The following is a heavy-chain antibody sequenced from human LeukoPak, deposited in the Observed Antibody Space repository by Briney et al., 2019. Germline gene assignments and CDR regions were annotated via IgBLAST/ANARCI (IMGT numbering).Heavy chain of an antibody. Sequence: ASVKVSCKASGYTFTSYGISWVRQAPGQGLEWMGWISAYNGNTNYAQKLQGRVTMTTDTSTSTAYMELRSLRSDDTAVYYCARSMGIRIGGDTHPLYYYYMDVWGKGTTVTISS. V-gene: IGHV1-18*01. CDR2: ISAYNGNT. D-gene: IGHD2-21*01. CDR1: GYTFTSYG. CDR3: ARSMGIRIGGDTHPLYYYYMDV. J-gene: IGHJ6*03.